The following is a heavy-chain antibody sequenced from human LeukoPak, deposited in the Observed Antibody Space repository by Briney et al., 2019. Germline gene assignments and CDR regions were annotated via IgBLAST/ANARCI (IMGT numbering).Heavy chain of an antibody. V-gene: IGHV1-18*04. CDR1: GYTFTSYG. CDR2: INTYNGNT. CDR3: ASSPEDGSGSYYFDY. D-gene: IGHD3-10*01. Sequence: ASVKVSCKASGYTFTSYGISWVRQAPGQGLEWMGWINTYNGNTLYAQKLQGRVTMTTDTSTTTAYMELRSLRSDDTAVYYCASSPEDGSGSYYFDYWGQGTLVTVSS. J-gene: IGHJ4*02.